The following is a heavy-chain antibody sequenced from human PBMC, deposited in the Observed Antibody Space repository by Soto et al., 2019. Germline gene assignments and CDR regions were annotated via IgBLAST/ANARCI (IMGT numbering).Heavy chain of an antibody. CDR2: ISYDGINK. CDR1: GFTFSSDG. J-gene: IGHJ4*02. CDR3: AKDGVFGSGSSFDY. D-gene: IGHD3-10*01. V-gene: IGHV3-30*18. Sequence: QVQLVESGGGVFQPGSSLRLSCAASGFTFSSDGMHWVRQAPGKGREWVAVISYDGINKYYADSVRGRFTISRDNSNNTLYLQMNSLRAEDTAVYYCAKDGVFGSGSSFDYWGQGTLVTVSS.